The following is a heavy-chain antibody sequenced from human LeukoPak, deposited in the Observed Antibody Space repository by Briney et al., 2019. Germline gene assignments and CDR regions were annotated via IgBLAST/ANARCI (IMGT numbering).Heavy chain of an antibody. Sequence: GESLKISCKGSGYRFTSYWIAWVRQMPGKGLEWMGIIYPGDSDTRYGPSFQGQVTMSADKSISTAYLQWSSLRASDTAMYYCARLVGYCSSTSCYEEGWVDPWGQGTLVTVSS. CDR2: IYPGDSDT. CDR3: ARLVGYCSSTSCYEEGWVDP. J-gene: IGHJ5*02. CDR1: GYRFTSYW. V-gene: IGHV5-51*01. D-gene: IGHD2-2*01.